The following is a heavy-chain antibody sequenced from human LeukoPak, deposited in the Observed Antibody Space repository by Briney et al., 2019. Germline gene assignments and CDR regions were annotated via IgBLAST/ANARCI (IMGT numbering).Heavy chain of an antibody. Sequence: GGSLRLSCAVSGFTFSDSAMHWVRQAPGKGLEWVGRIKSKAENYATAYAASVKGRFTVSRDDSKNTAYLEMNTLKAEDTAIYYCSSLKWLAPGEYYWGQGTLVTVSS. CDR3: SSLKWLAPGEYY. V-gene: IGHV3-73*01. D-gene: IGHD6-19*01. J-gene: IGHJ4*02. CDR1: GFTFSDSA. CDR2: IKSKAENYAT.